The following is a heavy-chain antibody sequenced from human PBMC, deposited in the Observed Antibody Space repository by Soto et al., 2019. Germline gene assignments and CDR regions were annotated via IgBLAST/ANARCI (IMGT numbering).Heavy chain of an antibody. J-gene: IGHJ5*02. CDR2: MNPNSGNT. Sequence: ASVKVSCKASGYTFTSYDINWVRQATGQGLEWMGWMNPNSGNTGYAQKFQGRVTMTRNTSISTAYMELSSLRSEDTAVYYCARGNSQLVLENWFDPWGQGTLVTSPQ. CDR1: GYTFTSYD. V-gene: IGHV1-8*01. D-gene: IGHD6-6*01. CDR3: ARGNSQLVLENWFDP.